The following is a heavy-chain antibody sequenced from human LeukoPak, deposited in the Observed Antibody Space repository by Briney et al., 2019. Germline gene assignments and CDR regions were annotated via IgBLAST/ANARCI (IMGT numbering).Heavy chain of an antibody. J-gene: IGHJ2*01. CDR2: IKQDGSEK. CDR3: ARDHDDSSGTNWYFDL. D-gene: IGHD3-22*01. Sequence: GGSLRLSCAASGFTFSSYWMSWVRQAPGKGLEWVANIKQDGSEKYYVDSVKGRFTISRDNAKNSLYLQMNSLRAEDTAVYYCARDHDDSSGTNWYFDLWGRGTLVTVSS. CDR1: GFTFSSYW. V-gene: IGHV3-7*01.